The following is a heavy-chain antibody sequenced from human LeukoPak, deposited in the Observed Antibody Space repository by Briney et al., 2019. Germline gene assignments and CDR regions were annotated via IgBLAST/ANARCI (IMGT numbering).Heavy chain of an antibody. V-gene: IGHV1-18*01. D-gene: IGHD5-12*01. Sequence: GASVKASCKASGYTFTSYGISWVRQAPGQGLEWMGWISAYNGNTNYAQKLQGRVTMTTDTSTSTAYMELRSLRSDDTAVYYCARVISRSALRLDYYYYGMDVWGQGTTVTVSS. CDR1: GYTFTSYG. CDR3: ARVISRSALRLDYYYYGMDV. CDR2: ISAYNGNT. J-gene: IGHJ6*02.